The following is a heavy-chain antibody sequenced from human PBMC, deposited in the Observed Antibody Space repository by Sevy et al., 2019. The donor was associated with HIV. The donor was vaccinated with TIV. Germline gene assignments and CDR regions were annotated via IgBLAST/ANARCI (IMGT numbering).Heavy chain of an antibody. CDR2: IYYTGTT. V-gene: IGHV4-59*08. CDR1: GGSMSSYF. Sequence: SETLSLTCTVSGGSMSSYFWSWIRQPPGKGLEWIGYIYYTGTTNYNPSLKSRLTMSLDTSKNRFSLKLTVVTAADPAVYYCARHSVLSPRVFDSWGQGTLVTVSS. D-gene: IGHD3-10*01. CDR3: ARHSVLSPRVFDS. J-gene: IGHJ4*02.